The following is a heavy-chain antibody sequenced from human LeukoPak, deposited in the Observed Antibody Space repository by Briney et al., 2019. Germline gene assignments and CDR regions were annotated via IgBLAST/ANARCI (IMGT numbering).Heavy chain of an antibody. D-gene: IGHD2-15*01. J-gene: IGHJ6*02. CDR3: ASPFLGYCSGGSCPKTYYYYGMDV. CDR2: IYYSGST. Sequence: SETLSLTCTVSGGPISSSSYYWGWIRQPPGKGLEWIGSIYYSGSTYYNPSLKSRVTISVDTSKNQFSLKLSSVTAADTAVYYCASPFLGYCSGGSCPKTYYYYGMDVWGQGTTVTVSS. V-gene: IGHV4-39*01. CDR1: GGPISSSSYY.